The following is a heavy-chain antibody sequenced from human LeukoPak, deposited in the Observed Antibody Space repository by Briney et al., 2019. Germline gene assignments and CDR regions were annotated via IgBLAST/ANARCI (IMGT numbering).Heavy chain of an antibody. CDR2: IYYSGST. CDR3: ARDLRGSGSYFGY. CDR1: GGSISSYY. V-gene: IGHV4-59*12. D-gene: IGHD1-26*01. J-gene: IGHJ4*02. Sequence: SETLSLTCTVSGGSISSYYWSWIRQPPGKGLEWIGYIYYSGSTNYNPSLKSRVTISVDTSKNQFSLKLSSVTAADTAVYYCARDLRGSGSYFGYWGQGTPVTVSS.